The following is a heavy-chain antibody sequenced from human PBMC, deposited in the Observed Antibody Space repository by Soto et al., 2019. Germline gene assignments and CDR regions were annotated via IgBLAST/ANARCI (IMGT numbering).Heavy chain of an antibody. J-gene: IGHJ5*02. D-gene: IGHD6-19*01. Sequence: ASVKVSCKASGYTFTSYDMHWVRQAPGQGLEWMGWINPNNGNTSYAQKLQGRVTMTTDTSTSTAYMELRSLRSDDTAVYYCARVHQKVAGTSWFDPWGQGTLVTVSS. CDR3: ARVHQKVAGTSWFDP. CDR2: INPNNGNT. V-gene: IGHV1-18*04. CDR1: GYTFTSYD.